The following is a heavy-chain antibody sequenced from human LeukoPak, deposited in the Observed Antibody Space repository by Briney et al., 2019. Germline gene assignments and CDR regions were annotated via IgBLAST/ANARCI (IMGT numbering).Heavy chain of an antibody. D-gene: IGHD2-21*02. J-gene: IGHJ5*02. V-gene: IGHV4-38-2*02. CDR3: ARDPAMTFNWFDP. Sequence: SETLSLTCGVSGYSISSGYWAWLRQPPGKGLEWIASIYHSGTTYSNPSLQSRVTISVDTSRNLFSLKLSAVTAADTAVYYCARDPAMTFNWFDPWGQGTLVIVSS. CDR1: GYSISSGY. CDR2: IYHSGTT.